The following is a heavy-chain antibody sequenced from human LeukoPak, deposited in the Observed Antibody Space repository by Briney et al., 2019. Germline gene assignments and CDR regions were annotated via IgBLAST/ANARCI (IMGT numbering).Heavy chain of an antibody. CDR1: GGSFSGYY. D-gene: IGHD3-22*01. Sequence: SETLSLTCAVYGGSFSGYYWSWIRQPPGKGLEWIGEINHSGSTNYNPSLKSRVTISVDTSKNQFSLKLSSVTAADTAVYYCARVRTYYYDSSGYYPPPLFDYWGQGTLVTVSS. J-gene: IGHJ4*02. CDR2: INHSGST. V-gene: IGHV4-34*01. CDR3: ARVRTYYYDSSGYYPPPLFDY.